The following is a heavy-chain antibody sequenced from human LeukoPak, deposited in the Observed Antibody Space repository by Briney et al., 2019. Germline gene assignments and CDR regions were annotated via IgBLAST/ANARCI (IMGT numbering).Heavy chain of an antibody. Sequence: GESLKISCKGSGYSFTSYWIGWVRQMPGKGLGWMGIIYPGDSDTRYSPSFQGQVTISADKSISTAYLQWSSLKASDTAMYYCARRVTYYYDSSGYYLFDYWGQGTLVTVSS. CDR2: IYPGDSDT. CDR1: GYSFTSYW. CDR3: ARRVTYYYDSSGYYLFDY. V-gene: IGHV5-51*01. D-gene: IGHD3-22*01. J-gene: IGHJ4*02.